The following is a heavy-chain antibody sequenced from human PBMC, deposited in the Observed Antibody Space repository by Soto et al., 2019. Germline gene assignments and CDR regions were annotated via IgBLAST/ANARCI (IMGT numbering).Heavy chain of an antibody. CDR1: GYTSTSYG. J-gene: IGHJ6*02. D-gene: IGHD3-9*01. CDR3: ARLYHYDILTGYMHYYGMDV. CDR2: ISAYNGNT. V-gene: IGHV1-18*04. Sequence: PSVKVSCKASGYTSTSYGISWVRQAPGQGLEWMGWISAYNGNTNYAQKLQGRVTMTTDTSTSTAYMELRSLRSDDTAVYYCARLYHYDILTGYMHYYGMDVWGQGTTVTVSS.